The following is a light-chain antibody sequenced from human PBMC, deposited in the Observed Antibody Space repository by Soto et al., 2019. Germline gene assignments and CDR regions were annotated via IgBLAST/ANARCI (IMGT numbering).Light chain of an antibody. Sequence: QSALTQPASVSGSPGQSITISCTGTSSDVGGYNYVSWYQQHPGKAPKLMIYDVSNRPSGVSNRFSGSKSGNTASLTISGLPAEDEADYYFRSYTSSLVFGGGTKLTVL. CDR2: DVS. CDR3: RSYTSSLV. J-gene: IGLJ2*01. V-gene: IGLV2-14*01. CDR1: SSDVGGYNY.